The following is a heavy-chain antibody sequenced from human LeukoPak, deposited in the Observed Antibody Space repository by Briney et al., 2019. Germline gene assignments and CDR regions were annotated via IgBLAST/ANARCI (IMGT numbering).Heavy chain of an antibody. D-gene: IGHD4-17*01. Sequence: PSETLSLTCAVYGGSFSGYYWSWIRQPPGKGLEWIGEINHSGSTNYNPSLKSRVTISVDTSKNQFSLKLSSVTAADTAVYYCARVDGDHLDYWGQGTLVTVSS. CDR3: ARVDGDHLDY. V-gene: IGHV4-34*01. CDR2: INHSGST. CDR1: GGSFSGYY. J-gene: IGHJ4*02.